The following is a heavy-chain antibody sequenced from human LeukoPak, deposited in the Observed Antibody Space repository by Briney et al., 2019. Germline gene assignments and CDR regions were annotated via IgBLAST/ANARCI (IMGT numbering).Heavy chain of an antibody. Sequence: GGSLRLSCAASGFTFSSYAMSWVRQAPGKGLEWVSAISASGYSTYYADSVKGRFTISRDNSKNTLYLQMNSLRAEDTAVYYCANQWYSSSRSPSDYWGQGTLVTVSS. D-gene: IGHD6-13*01. CDR2: ISASGYST. CDR3: ANQWYSSSRSPSDY. CDR1: GFTFSSYA. V-gene: IGHV3-23*01. J-gene: IGHJ4*02.